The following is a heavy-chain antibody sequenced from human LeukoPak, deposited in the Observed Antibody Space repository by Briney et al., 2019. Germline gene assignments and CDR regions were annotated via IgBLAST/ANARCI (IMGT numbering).Heavy chain of an antibody. CDR1: GFTFSDYY. D-gene: IGHD3-22*01. CDR3: VRAPYSSGWYDN. V-gene: IGHV3-11*04. J-gene: IGHJ5*02. CDR2: ISSSGSTI. Sequence: GGSLRLSCAASGFTFSDYYMSWIRQAPGKGLEWVSYISSSGSTIYYADSVKGRFTISRDNAKNSLYLQMNSLRAEDTAVYFCVRAPYSSGWYDNWGQGTLVTVSS.